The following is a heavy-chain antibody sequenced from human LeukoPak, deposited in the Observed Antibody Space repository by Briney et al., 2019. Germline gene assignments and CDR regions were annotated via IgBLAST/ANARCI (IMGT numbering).Heavy chain of an antibody. Sequence: GGSLRLSCAASGFTFSSYAMSWVRQAPGKGLEWVSAISNSGDTTYYADAVKGRFTISRDNSKNTLYLQMNSLRAEDTAVYYCAEGGYDQDFDYWGQGTLVTVSS. V-gene: IGHV3-23*01. CDR1: GFTFSSYA. D-gene: IGHD5-12*01. J-gene: IGHJ4*02. CDR3: AEGGYDQDFDY. CDR2: ISNSGDTT.